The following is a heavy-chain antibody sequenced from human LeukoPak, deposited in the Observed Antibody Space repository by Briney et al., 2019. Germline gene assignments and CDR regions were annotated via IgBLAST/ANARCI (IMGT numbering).Heavy chain of an antibody. Sequence: PSETLSLTCAVYGGSFSGYYWSWIRQPAGKGLEWIGRIYTSGSTNYNPSLKSRVTMSVDTSKNQFSLKLSSVTAADTAVYYCAREEVGATDYWGQGTLVTVSS. D-gene: IGHD1-26*01. J-gene: IGHJ4*02. CDR2: IYTSGST. CDR1: GGSFSGYY. CDR3: AREEVGATDY. V-gene: IGHV4-4*07.